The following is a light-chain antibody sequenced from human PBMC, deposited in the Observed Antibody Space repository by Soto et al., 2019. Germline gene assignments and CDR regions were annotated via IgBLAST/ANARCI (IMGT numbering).Light chain of an antibody. CDR1: QNVTSY. CDR3: QQYDSSRT. Sequence: DIQMTQSPSTLSASTGDRVSITCRASQNVTSYLARYQHKSGRAPKLLIYDVSNLESGVPSRFSGSGSGTEFTLTITSLQADDFATYYCQQYDSSRTFGQGTKVDIK. CDR2: DVS. V-gene: IGKV1-5*01. J-gene: IGKJ1*01.